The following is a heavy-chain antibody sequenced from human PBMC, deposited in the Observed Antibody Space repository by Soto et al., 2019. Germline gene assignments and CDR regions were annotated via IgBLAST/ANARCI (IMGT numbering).Heavy chain of an antibody. J-gene: IGHJ1*01. CDR3: AEGVVVATTYLQH. D-gene: IGHD2-15*01. Sequence: QVQLVESGGGVVQPGRSLRLSCAASGFTFSSYGMHWVRQAPGKGLEWVAVISYDGSDKYYADSVKGRFTISRDNSNNTLYLQMDSLRAEDTAVYYCAEGVVVATTYLQHWGQGTLVTVSS. CDR2: ISYDGSDK. V-gene: IGHV3-30*18. CDR1: GFTFSSYG.